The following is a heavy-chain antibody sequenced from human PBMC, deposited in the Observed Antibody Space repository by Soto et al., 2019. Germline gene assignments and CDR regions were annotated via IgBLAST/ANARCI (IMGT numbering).Heavy chain of an antibody. J-gene: IGHJ6*02. CDR2: INHSGST. Sequence: PSETLSLTCAVYGGSFSGYYWSWIRQPPGKGLEWIGEINHSGSTNYNPSLKSRVTISVDTSKNQFSLKLSSVTAADTAVYYCAREGKQAAIYVHVYYYGMDVWGQGTTVTVSS. D-gene: IGHD2-2*02. CDR3: AREGKQAAIYVHVYYYGMDV. CDR1: GGSFSGYY. V-gene: IGHV4-34*01.